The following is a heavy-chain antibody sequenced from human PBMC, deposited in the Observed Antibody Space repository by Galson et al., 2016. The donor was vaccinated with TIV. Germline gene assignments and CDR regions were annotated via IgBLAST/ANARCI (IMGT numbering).Heavy chain of an antibody. CDR3: ARDRSGYDFDY. J-gene: IGHJ4*02. CDR1: GFTFNSYA. CDR2: ISYDGRYT. D-gene: IGHD5-12*01. V-gene: IGHV3-30*04. Sequence: SLRLSCAASGFTFNSYAIYWVRQAPGEGLEWVAGISYDGRYTNDAASVKGRFTISRDKSKNTVYLQMNSLRAEDTGFYYCARDRSGYDFDYWGQGTLVTVSS.